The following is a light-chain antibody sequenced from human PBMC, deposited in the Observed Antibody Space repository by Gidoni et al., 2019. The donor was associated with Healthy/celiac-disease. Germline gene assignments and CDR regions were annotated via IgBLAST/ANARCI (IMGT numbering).Light chain of an antibody. CDR1: QSISSY. CDR2: AAS. J-gene: IGKJ5*01. CDR3: QQSYSTPRT. Sequence: DIHMTQPPSSLSASVGDRVTITCRASQSISSYLNWYQQKPGKAPKLLIYAASSLQSGVPSRFSCSGSGTDIALTISSMKPEDFATYYCQQSYSTPRTFGQXTRLEIK. V-gene: IGKV1-39*01.